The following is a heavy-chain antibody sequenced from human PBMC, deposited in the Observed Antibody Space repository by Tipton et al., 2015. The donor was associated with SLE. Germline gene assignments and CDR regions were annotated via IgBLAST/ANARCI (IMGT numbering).Heavy chain of an antibody. CDR2: IYSSGST. Sequence: TLSLTCTVSGGSISSGSYYWSWIRQPAGKGLEWIGRIYSSGSTNENLSLKIRVSISKATSKNQFSLKLSSVTAADTAGYYCARQGEYDFWSGYPFDYWGQGTLVTVSS. CDR3: ARQGEYDFWSGYPFDY. V-gene: IGHV4-61*02. J-gene: IGHJ4*02. CDR1: GGSISSGSYY. D-gene: IGHD3-3*01.